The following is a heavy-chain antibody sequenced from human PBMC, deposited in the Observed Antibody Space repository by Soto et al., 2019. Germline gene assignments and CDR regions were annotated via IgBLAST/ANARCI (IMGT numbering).Heavy chain of an antibody. D-gene: IGHD3-16*02. Sequence: ASETLSLTCTVSGGSISSGNYYWSWIRQPPGKRLEWIGFISYSGSTNYNPSLKSRVTISVDKSKNQFSLKLSSVTAADTAVYYCARGADYDYVWGSYRYNGEFDYWGQGTLVTVSS. CDR3: ARGADYDYVWGSYRYNGEFDY. CDR1: GGSISSGNYY. J-gene: IGHJ4*02. V-gene: IGHV4-61*05. CDR2: ISYSGST.